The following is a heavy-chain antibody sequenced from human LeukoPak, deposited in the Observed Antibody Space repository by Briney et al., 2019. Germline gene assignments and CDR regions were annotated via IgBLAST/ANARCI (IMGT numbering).Heavy chain of an antibody. CDR2: ISGSGGST. CDR1: GFIFSNCA. Sequence: GASLRLSCEASGFIFSNCAMSWVRQAPGKGLEWVSGISGSGGSTYYADSVKGRFTISRDNSKNTLYLQMNSLRAEDTAVYYCAKVVATIGRFDYWGQGTLVTVSS. V-gene: IGHV3-23*01. D-gene: IGHD5-12*01. CDR3: AKVVATIGRFDY. J-gene: IGHJ4*02.